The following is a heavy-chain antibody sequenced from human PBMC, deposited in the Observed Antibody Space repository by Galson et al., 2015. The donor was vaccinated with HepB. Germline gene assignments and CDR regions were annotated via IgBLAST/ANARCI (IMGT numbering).Heavy chain of an antibody. CDR2: ISGSGGST. Sequence: SLRLSCAASGFTFSSYAMSWVRQAPGKGLEWVSAISGSGGSTYYADSVKGRFTISRDNSKNTLYLQMNSLRAEDTAVYYCAKDPNMVRGVIRELDYWGQGTLVTVSS. V-gene: IGHV3-23*01. D-gene: IGHD3-10*01. CDR3: AKDPNMVRGVIRELDY. J-gene: IGHJ4*02. CDR1: GFTFSSYA.